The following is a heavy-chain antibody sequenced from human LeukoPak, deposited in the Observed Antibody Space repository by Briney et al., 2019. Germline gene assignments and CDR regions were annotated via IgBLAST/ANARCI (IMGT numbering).Heavy chain of an antibody. V-gene: IGHV3-15*01. CDR1: GFTFSNAW. CDR3: AKVRIAAAGTWFDY. Sequence: GGSLRLSCAASGFTFSNAWMNWVRQPPGKGLEWVGRIKSKADGGTTDCGAPVKGRFTISRDDSKNTLYMQMNSLRAEDTAVYYCAKVRIAAAGTWFDYWGQGTLVTVSS. J-gene: IGHJ4*02. CDR2: IKSKADGGTT. D-gene: IGHD6-13*01.